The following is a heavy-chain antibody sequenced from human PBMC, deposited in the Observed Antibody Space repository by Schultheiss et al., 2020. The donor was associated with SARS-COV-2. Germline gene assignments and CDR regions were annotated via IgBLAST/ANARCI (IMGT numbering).Heavy chain of an antibody. J-gene: IGHJ4*02. D-gene: IGHD1-26*01. CDR2: IKSKTDGGTT. V-gene: IGHV3-15*07. Sequence: GGSLRLSCAASGFTFSNAWMNWVRQAPGKGLEWVGRIKSKTDGGTTDYAAPVKGRFTISREDSKNTLYLQMNSLKTEDTAVYYCAGDKYSGSSAVFDYWGQGTLVTVSS. CDR3: AGDKYSGSSAVFDY. CDR1: GFTFSNAW.